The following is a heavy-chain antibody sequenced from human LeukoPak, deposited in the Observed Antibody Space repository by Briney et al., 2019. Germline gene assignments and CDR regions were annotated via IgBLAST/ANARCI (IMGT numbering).Heavy chain of an antibody. CDR1: GFTFSSYS. CDR3: AREWDTAQGY. Sequence: EGSLRLSCAASGFTFSSYSMNWVRQAPGKGLEWVSYISSSSSTIYYADSVRGRFTISRDNSKNTLYLQMNSLRAEDTAVYYCAREWDTAQGYWGQGTLVTVSS. CDR2: ISSSSSTI. V-gene: IGHV3-48*01. J-gene: IGHJ4*02. D-gene: IGHD5-18*01.